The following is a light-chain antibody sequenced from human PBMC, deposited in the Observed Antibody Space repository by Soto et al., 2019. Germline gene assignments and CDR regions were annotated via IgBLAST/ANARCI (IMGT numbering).Light chain of an antibody. CDR1: NSNIGSNT. V-gene: IGLV1-44*01. J-gene: IGLJ2*01. CDR2: SNN. CDR3: AAWDDSLSGVV. Sequence: QSVLTQPPSASGTPGLRVTISCSGSNSNIGSNTVNWYHQLPGTAPKLLIYSNNQRPSGVPDRFSGSKSGTSASLVISGLQYDYEADYYCAAWDDSLSGVVFGGGTKVTVL.